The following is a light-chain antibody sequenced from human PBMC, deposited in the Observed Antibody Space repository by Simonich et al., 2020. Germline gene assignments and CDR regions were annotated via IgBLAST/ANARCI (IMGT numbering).Light chain of an antibody. CDR2: WAS. V-gene: IGKV4-1*01. CDR1: QSVLYSSNNKHY. Sequence: DIVMTQSPDSLAVSLGERATINCKSSQSVLYSSNNKHYLAWYQQKPGQPPKLLIYWASTRKSGVPDRFSGSGSGTDVTLTISSLQAEDVAVYYCQQYYSTPYTFGQGTKLEIK. J-gene: IGKJ2*01. CDR3: QQYYSTPYT.